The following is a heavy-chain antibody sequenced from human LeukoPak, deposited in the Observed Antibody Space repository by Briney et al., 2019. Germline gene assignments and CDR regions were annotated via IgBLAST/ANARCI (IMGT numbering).Heavy chain of an antibody. D-gene: IGHD2-15*01. V-gene: IGHV4-34*01. CDR3: ARDGYCSGGSCYRNWFDP. CDR1: GGSFSGYY. CDR2: INHSGST. J-gene: IGHJ5*02. Sequence: SETLSLTCAVYGGSFSGYYWSWIRQPPGKGLEWIGEINHSGSTNYNPSLKSRVTISVDTSKNQFSLKLSSVTAADTAVYYCARDGYCSGGSCYRNWFDPWGQGTLVTVSS.